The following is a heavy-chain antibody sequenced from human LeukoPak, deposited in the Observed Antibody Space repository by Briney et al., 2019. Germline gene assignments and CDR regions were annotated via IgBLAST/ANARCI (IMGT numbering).Heavy chain of an antibody. V-gene: IGHV3-30*02. CDR3: ARARIDCSGGSCYSGVVDY. D-gene: IGHD2-15*01. J-gene: IGHJ4*02. CDR1: GFTFSSYA. Sequence: PGGSLRLSCAASGFTFSSYALHWVRQAPGKGLEWVAFIRYDGSNKYYADSVKGRFTISRDNSKNTLYLQMNSLRAEDTALYYCARARIDCSGGSCYSGVVDYWGQGTLVTVSS. CDR2: IRYDGSNK.